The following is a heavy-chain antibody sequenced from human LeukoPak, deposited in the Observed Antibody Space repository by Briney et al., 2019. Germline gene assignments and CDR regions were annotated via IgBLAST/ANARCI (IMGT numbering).Heavy chain of an antibody. CDR2: ISGSGGST. CDR3: AKDLVQGVLHLGYYYYGMDV. V-gene: IGHV3-23*01. Sequence: PGGSLRPSCAASGFTFSSYAMSWVRQAPGKGLEWVSAISGSGGSTYYADSVKGRFTISRDNSKNTLYLQMNSLRAEDTAVYYCAKDLVQGVLHLGYYYYGMDVWGQGTTVTVSS. CDR1: GFTFSSYA. D-gene: IGHD3-10*01. J-gene: IGHJ6*02.